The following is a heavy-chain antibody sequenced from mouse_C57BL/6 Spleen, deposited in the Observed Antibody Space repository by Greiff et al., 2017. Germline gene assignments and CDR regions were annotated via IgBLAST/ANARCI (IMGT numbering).Heavy chain of an antibody. D-gene: IGHD2-5*01. CDR2: IYPSDSET. Sequence: QVQLQQPGAELVRPGSSVKLSCKASGYTFTSYWMDWVKQRPGQGLEWIGNIYPSDSETYYNQKFKDKATLTVDKSSSTAYMQLSSLTSEDSAVYYCARTGLYYSNYGDYWGQGTTLTVSS. J-gene: IGHJ2*01. CDR3: ARTGLYYSNYGDY. V-gene: IGHV1-61*01. CDR1: GYTFTSYW.